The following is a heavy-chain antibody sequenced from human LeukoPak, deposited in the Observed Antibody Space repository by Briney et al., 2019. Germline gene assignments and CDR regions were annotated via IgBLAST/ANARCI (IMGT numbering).Heavy chain of an antibody. D-gene: IGHD3-10*01. Sequence: ASVKVSCNTSGYTFTDYYMHWVRQAPGQGLEWMGWIKPNSGGTNYEQKFQGRVTMTRDTSISTAYMELSRLRYDDTAVYYCAREGAGSYYYPGYLDYWGQGALVTVSS. CDR2: IKPNSGGT. V-gene: IGHV1-2*02. CDR1: GYTFTDYY. CDR3: AREGAGSYYYPGYLDY. J-gene: IGHJ4*02.